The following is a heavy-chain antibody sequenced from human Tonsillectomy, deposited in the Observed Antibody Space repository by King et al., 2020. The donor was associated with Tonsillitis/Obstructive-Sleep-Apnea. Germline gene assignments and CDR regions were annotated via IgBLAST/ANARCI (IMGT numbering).Heavy chain of an antibody. CDR3: ARAKGCSSTSCYTLYYYYYYMDV. CDR2: ISSDGGNK. J-gene: IGHJ6*03. D-gene: IGHD2-2*02. V-gene: IGHV3-30*04. CDR1: GFTFSSYA. Sequence: VQLVESGGGVVQPGRSLRLSCAASGFTFSSYAMHWVRQAPGKGLEWVAVISSDGGNKYYADSVKGRFTISRDNSKNTLYLQMNSLRTEDTAVYYCARAKGCSSTSCYTLYYYYYYMDVWGNGTTVTVSS.